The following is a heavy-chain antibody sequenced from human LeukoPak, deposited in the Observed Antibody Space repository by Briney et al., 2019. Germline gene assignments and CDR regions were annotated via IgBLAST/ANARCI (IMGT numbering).Heavy chain of an antibody. V-gene: IGHV3-74*01. CDR3: AKDFGSGHGSYTWGTFDY. CDR1: EFIFSNYW. Sequence: GGSLRLSCAASEFIFSNYWMHWVRQAPGKGLVWVSRINSDGSFTSYADSVKGRFTISRDNSKNTLHVQMNSLRAEDTAVYYCAKDFGSGHGSYTWGTFDYWGQGTLVTASS. D-gene: IGHD1-26*01. CDR2: INSDGSFT. J-gene: IGHJ4*02.